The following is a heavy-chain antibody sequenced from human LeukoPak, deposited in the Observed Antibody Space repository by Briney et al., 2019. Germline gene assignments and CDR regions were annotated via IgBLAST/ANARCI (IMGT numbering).Heavy chain of an antibody. J-gene: IGHJ4*02. V-gene: IGHV1-24*01. D-gene: IGHD5-18*01. CDR2: FDPEDGET. CDR1: GYTLTELS. Sequence: ASVKVSCKVSGYTLTELSMHWVRQAPGKGLEWMGGFDPEDGETIYAQKFQGRVTMTEDTSTDTAYMELSSLRSEDTAVYYCARSSGYSYGSDPDYWGQGTLVTVSS. CDR3: ARSSGYSYGSDPDY.